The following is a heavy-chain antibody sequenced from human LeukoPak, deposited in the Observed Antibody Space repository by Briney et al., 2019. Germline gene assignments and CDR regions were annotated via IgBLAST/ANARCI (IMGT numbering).Heavy chain of an antibody. D-gene: IGHD6-6*01. Sequence: GESLKISCQGPGYRLSSYWIGWVRQMPGKGLEWMGIIYPGDSDTRYSPSFQGQVTISADKSISTAYLQWSSLKASDTAMYYCARRSSIAAPLFDYWGQGTLVTVSS. CDR2: IYPGDSDT. V-gene: IGHV5-51*01. CDR3: ARRSSIAAPLFDY. CDR1: GYRLSSYW. J-gene: IGHJ4*02.